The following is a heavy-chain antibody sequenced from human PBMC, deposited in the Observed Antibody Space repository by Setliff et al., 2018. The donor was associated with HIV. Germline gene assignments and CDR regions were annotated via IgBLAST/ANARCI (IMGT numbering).Heavy chain of an antibody. CDR2: IYYSGNT. J-gene: IGHJ3*02. CDR1: GASIRGHY. CDR3: ARSLVPSGYYYGRHAFDI. D-gene: IGHD3-22*01. V-gene: IGHV4-59*08. Sequence: ETLSLTCTVSGASIRGHYWSWTRQSPGKGLEWIGNIYYSGNTNYNPSFKSRVTISVDTSKNQFSLRVNSVTAADTAVYYCARSLVPSGYYYGRHAFDIWGQGTKVTVSS.